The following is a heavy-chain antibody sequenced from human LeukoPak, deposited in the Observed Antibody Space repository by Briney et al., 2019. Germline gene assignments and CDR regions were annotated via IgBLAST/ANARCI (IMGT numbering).Heavy chain of an antibody. D-gene: IGHD4-17*01. J-gene: IGHJ5*02. CDR2: IHTSGDT. Sequence: GGSLRLSCAASGLTGSHNYVSWVRQAPGKGLEWVSAIHTSGDTCYADSVEGRFTISRDTSKNTLYLQINSLRVEDTAVYYCIVFGDSNHWGQGTLVTVSS. V-gene: IGHV3-53*01. CDR1: GLTGSHNY. CDR3: IVFGDSNH.